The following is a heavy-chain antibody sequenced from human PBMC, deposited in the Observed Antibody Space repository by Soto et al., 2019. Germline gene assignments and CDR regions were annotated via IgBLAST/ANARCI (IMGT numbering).Heavy chain of an antibody. D-gene: IGHD6-6*01. Sequence: ASVKVSCKASGGTFSSYAISWVRQAPGQGLEWMGGIIPIFGTANYAQKFQGRVTITADESTSTAYMELSSLRSEDTAVYYCARALGLGIAARPTWFDPWGQGTLVTVSS. CDR1: GGTFSSYA. CDR3: ARALGLGIAARPTWFDP. V-gene: IGHV1-69*13. J-gene: IGHJ5*02. CDR2: IIPIFGTA.